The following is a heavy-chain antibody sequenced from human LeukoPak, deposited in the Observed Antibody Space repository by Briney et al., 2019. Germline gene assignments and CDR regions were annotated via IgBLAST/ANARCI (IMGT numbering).Heavy chain of an antibody. V-gene: IGHV3-53*01. J-gene: IGHJ4*02. CDR3: ARGDFGLPGY. CDR1: GFTVSSNY. Sequence: GGSLRLSCAASGFTVSSNYMSWVRQAPGKGLEWVSAIYSGGSTYYADSVKGRFTITRDNSKNTLYLQMNSLRAEDTAVYYCARGDFGLPGYWGQGTLVTVSS. D-gene: IGHD3-10*01. CDR2: IYSGGST.